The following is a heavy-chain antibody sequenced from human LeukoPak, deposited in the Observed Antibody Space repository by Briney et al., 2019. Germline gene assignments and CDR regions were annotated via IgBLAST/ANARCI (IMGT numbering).Heavy chain of an antibody. CDR2: IKQDGSEK. V-gene: IGHV3-7*05. D-gene: IGHD5-24*01. J-gene: IGHJ5*02. CDR1: GFTFSSYW. Sequence: PGGSLRLSCAASGFTFSSYWMSWVRQAPGKGLEWVANIKQDGSEKYYVDSVKGRFTISRDNAKNSLYLQMNSLRAEDTAVYSCARDHWVQSNWFDPWGQGTLVTVSS. CDR3: ARDHWVQSNWFDP.